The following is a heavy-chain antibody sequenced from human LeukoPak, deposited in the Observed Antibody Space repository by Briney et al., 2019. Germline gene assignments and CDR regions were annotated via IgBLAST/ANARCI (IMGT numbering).Heavy chain of an antibody. CDR2: IIPIFGTA. CDR3: ARDLSPSGAFDI. J-gene: IGHJ3*02. Sequence: SVKVSCKASGGTFSSYAISWVRQAPGQGLEWMGGIIPIFGTANYAQKFQGRVTITADESTSTAYMELSSLRSEDTAVYYCARDLSPSGAFDIWGQGTMVTVSS. CDR1: GGTFSSYA. V-gene: IGHV1-69*01. D-gene: IGHD2/OR15-2a*01.